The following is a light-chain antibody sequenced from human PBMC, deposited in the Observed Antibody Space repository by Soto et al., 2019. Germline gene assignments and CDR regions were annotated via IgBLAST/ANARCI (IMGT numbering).Light chain of an antibody. CDR1: TSDVGGYNY. CDR2: DVS. J-gene: IGLJ1*01. V-gene: IGLV2-14*01. Sequence: SVLTQPASVSGSPGQSITISCTGSTSDVGGYNYVSWYQQHPGKAPNLMIYDVSNRPSGVSNRFSGSKSGSTASLTISGLQAEDEADYYCSSYTSSSTYVFGTGTKVPVL. CDR3: SSYTSSSTYV.